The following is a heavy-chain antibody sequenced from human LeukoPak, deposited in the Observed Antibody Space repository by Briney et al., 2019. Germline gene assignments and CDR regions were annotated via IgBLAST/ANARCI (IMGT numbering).Heavy chain of an antibody. CDR2: ISGSGSST. CDR3: AKDHANTPVVTN. V-gene: IGHV3-23*01. J-gene: IGHJ4*02. Sequence: GGSLRLSCAASGFTFRRYGMSWVRQAPEKGLEWVSAISGSGSSTYYADSVTGRFTVSRDNSKNTVDLQMNNLRVDDTAIYYCAKDHANTPVVTNWGQGILVSVSS. CDR1: GFTFRRYG. D-gene: IGHD2-21*02.